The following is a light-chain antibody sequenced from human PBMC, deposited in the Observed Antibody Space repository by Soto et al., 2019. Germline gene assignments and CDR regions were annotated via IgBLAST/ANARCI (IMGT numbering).Light chain of an antibody. J-gene: IGLJ2*01. CDR2: LESSGTY. CDR1: SGRSTYT. Sequence: QSVLTQSSSASASLGSSVKVTCTLSSGRSTYTIAWHQQQPGKAPRYLMKLESSGTYNKGSGVPDRFSGSSSGADRYLTISSLQFEDEADYYCETWESNTQVFGGGTKLTVL. V-gene: IGLV4-60*02. CDR3: ETWESNTQV.